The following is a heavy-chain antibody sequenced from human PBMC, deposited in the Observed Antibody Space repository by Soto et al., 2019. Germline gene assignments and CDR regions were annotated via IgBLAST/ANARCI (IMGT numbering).Heavy chain of an antibody. CDR2: IKSKTDGGTT. CDR1: GFTFSTAW. CDR3: TADPYITIVPGRFDY. V-gene: IGHV3-15*07. D-gene: IGHD2-2*02. J-gene: IGHJ4*01. Sequence: EVQLVESGGGWVEPGGSLRLSCAASGFTFSTAWITWVRQAPGKGLGWVGRIKSKTDGGTTDFAASVKCRFASSREDSKNMVYLQKNSLKAEDTAVYYCTADPYITIVPGRFDYWGHGTLVTVSS.